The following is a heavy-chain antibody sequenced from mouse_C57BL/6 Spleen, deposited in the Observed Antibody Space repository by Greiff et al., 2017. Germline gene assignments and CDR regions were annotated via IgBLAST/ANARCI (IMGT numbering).Heavy chain of an antibody. CDR3: ARGPSTMVTTRGYYYAMDY. J-gene: IGHJ4*01. D-gene: IGHD2-2*01. Sequence: QVQLQQPGAELVKPGASVKLSCKASGYTFTSYWMQWVKQRPGQGLEWIGEIDPSDSYTNSNQKFKGKATLTVEPSSSTAYMQLSSLTSEDSAVYYCARGPSTMVTTRGYYYAMDYWGQGTSVTVSS. V-gene: IGHV1-50*01. CDR1: GYTFTSYW. CDR2: IDPSDSYT.